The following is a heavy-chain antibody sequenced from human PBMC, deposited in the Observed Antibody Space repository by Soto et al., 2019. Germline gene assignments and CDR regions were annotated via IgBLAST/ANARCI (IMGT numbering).Heavy chain of an antibody. D-gene: IGHD3-22*01. CDR1: GFTFSSYA. CDR3: ARDLGYYYVSSGSKSYYYGMAV. V-gene: IGHV3-30-3*01. Sequence: PVGSLRLSCAASGFTFSSYAMHWVRQAPCKGLEWVAVISYDGSNKYYADSVKGRFTISRDNSKNTLYLQMNSLRAEDTAVYYCARDLGYYYVSSGSKSYYYGMAVWGQGTTVTVYS. CDR2: ISYDGSNK. J-gene: IGHJ6*01.